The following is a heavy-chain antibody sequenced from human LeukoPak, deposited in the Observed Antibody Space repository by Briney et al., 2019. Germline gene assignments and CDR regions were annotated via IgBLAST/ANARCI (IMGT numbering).Heavy chain of an antibody. D-gene: IGHD2-8*01. J-gene: IGHJ5*02. Sequence: SGPTLVKPSQTLSLTCTVSGGSISSGDYYWSWIRQPPGKGLEWIGELSHRGSTNYNPSLKSRVTVSIDTSKNQFSLKLSSVTAADTAVYHCARGVYGNQRSNNYFDPWGQGALVTVSS. V-gene: IGHV4-30-4*08. CDR1: GGSISSGDYY. CDR2: LSHRGST. CDR3: ARGVYGNQRSNNYFDP.